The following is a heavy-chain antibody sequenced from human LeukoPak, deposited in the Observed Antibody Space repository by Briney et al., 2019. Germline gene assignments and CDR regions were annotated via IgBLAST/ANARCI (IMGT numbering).Heavy chain of an antibody. CDR2: ISYDGSNK. Sequence: GGSLRLSCAASGFTFSSYAMHWVRQAPGKGLEWVAVISYDGSNKYYADSVKGRFTISRDNSKNTLYLQMSSLRAEDTAVYYCARSPRIYDSSGYYLVEYFDLWGRGTLVTVSS. D-gene: IGHD3-22*01. CDR3: ARSPRIYDSSGYYLVEYFDL. J-gene: IGHJ2*01. V-gene: IGHV3-30-3*01. CDR1: GFTFSSYA.